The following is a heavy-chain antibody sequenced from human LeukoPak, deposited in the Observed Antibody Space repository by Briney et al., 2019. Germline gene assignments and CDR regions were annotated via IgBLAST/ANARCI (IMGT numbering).Heavy chain of an antibody. Sequence: GGSLRLSCAASGFTFSSYSMSWVRQAPGKGLEWVSSISSSSSYIYYADSVKGRFTISRDNAKNSLYLQMNSLRAEDTAVYYCARVERGTTARTDYWGQGTLVTVSS. J-gene: IGHJ4*02. D-gene: IGHD7-27*01. CDR2: ISSSSSYI. CDR3: ARVERGTTARTDY. V-gene: IGHV3-21*01. CDR1: GFTFSSYS.